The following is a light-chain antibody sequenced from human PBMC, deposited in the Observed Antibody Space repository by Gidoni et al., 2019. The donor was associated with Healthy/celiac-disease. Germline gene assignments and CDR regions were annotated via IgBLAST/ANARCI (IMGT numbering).Light chain of an antibody. CDR3: QQRSNWPPGIT. Sequence: EIVLTQSPATLSLSPGERATLSCRASQSVSSYLAWYQQKPGQAPRLLIYDASTRATGIPASFSGSGSGTDFTLTSSSLEPEDFAVYYCQQRSNWPPGITFXXXTRLEIK. V-gene: IGKV3-11*01. CDR2: DAS. CDR1: QSVSSY. J-gene: IGKJ5*01.